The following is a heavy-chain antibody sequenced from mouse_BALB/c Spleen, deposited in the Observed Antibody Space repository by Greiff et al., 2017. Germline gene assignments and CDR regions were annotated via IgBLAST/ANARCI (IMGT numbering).Heavy chain of an antibody. CDR3: ARTSYGSSPLFAY. D-gene: IGHD1-1*01. J-gene: IGHJ3*01. CDR1: GFSLTSYG. V-gene: IGHV2-9*02. Sequence: VMLVESGPGLVAPSHSLSITCSVSGFSLTSYGVHWVRQPPGKGLEWLGVIWAGGSTNYNSAFMFRMSISNDNSKSQVFLKMNSLQTDDTAMYYCARTSYGSSPLFAYWGQGTLVTVSA. CDR2: IWAGGST.